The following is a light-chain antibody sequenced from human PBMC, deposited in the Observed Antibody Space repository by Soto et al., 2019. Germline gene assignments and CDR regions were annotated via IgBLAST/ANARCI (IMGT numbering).Light chain of an antibody. Sequence: QSALTQPRSVSGSPGQSVTISCTGTSSDVGCFNYVSWYQQHPGKAPKLMIYDVSKRPSGVPDRFSGSKSGNTASLTISGLQAEDEADYYCCSYEGSYTVVVFGGGTKVTVL. J-gene: IGLJ2*01. CDR1: SSDVGCFNY. CDR3: CSYEGSYTVVV. CDR2: DVS. V-gene: IGLV2-11*01.